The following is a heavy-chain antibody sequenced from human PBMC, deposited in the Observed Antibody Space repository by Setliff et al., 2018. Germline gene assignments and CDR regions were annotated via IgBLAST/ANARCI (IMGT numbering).Heavy chain of an antibody. Sequence: SETLSLTCTVSGGSISSGSYYWSWIRQPAGKGLEWIGRIYTSGSTNYNPSLKSRVTISVDTSKNQFSLKLSSVTAADTAVYFCARHLTGPTGMAFDYWGQGTLVTVSS. CDR3: ARHLTGPTGMAFDY. V-gene: IGHV4-61*02. CDR2: IYTSGST. J-gene: IGHJ4*02. D-gene: IGHD1-1*01. CDR1: GGSISSGSYY.